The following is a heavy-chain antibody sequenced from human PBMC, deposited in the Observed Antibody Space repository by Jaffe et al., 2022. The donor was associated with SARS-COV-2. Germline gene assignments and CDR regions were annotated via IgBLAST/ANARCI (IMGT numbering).Heavy chain of an antibody. CDR3: ARDWGGVVSDYYYGMDV. D-gene: IGHD3-3*01. V-gene: IGHV1-2*02. Sequence: QVQLVQSGAEVKKPGASVKVSCKASGYTFTGYYMHWVRQAPGQGLEWMGWINPNSGGTNYAQKFQGRVTMTRDTSISTAYMELSRLRSDDTAVYYCARDWGGVVSDYYYGMDVWGQGTTVTVSS. CDR1: GYTFTGYY. CDR2: INPNSGGT. J-gene: IGHJ6*02.